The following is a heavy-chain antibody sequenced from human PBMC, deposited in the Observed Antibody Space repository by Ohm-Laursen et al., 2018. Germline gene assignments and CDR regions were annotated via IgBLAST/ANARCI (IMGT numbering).Heavy chain of an antibody. J-gene: IGHJ4*02. V-gene: IGHV3-53*01. Sequence: SLRLSCAASGFTISNNYMNWVRQAPGKGLEWVSLIYSGGDMFYADSVKGRFTTSRDKSKNTLYLQMNSLRVEDTAMYFCARDVPGIVASRGGGWGQGTLVTVSS. D-gene: IGHD3-16*01. CDR1: GFTISNNY. CDR2: IYSGGDM. CDR3: ARDVPGIVASRGGG.